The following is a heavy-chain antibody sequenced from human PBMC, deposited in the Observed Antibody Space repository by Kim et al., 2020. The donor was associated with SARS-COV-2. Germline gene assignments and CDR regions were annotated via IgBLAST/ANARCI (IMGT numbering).Heavy chain of an antibody. CDR1: GFTFSSYA. CDR2: ISGSGGST. J-gene: IGHJ4*02. D-gene: IGHD3-22*01. Sequence: GGSLRLSCAASGFTFSSYAMSWVRQAPGKGLEWVSAISGSGGSTYYADSVKGRFTISRDNSKNTLYLQMNSLRAEDTAVYYCAKTLGGIYDSSGYYSYWFDYWGQGTLVTVSS. V-gene: IGHV3-23*01. CDR3: AKTLGGIYDSSGYYSYWFDY.